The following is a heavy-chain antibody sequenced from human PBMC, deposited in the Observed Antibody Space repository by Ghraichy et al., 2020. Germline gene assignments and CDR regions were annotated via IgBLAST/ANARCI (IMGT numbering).Heavy chain of an antibody. CDR1: GFTFSSYT. CDR2: ISYGGSNK. V-gene: IGHV3-30-3*01. Sequence: GGSLRLSCAASGFTFSSYTMHWVRQAPGKGLEWVAVISYGGSNKYYADSVKGRFTISRDNSKNTLYLQMNSLRAEDTAVLYCARGAEGGLGYSSGGSCPEAIDVWGQGTMVTVSS. D-gene: IGHD2-15*01. CDR3: ARGAEGGLGYSSGGSCPEAIDV. J-gene: IGHJ3*01.